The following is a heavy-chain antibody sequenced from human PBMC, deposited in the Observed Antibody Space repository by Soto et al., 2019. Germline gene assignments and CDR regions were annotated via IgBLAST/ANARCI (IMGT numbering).Heavy chain of an antibody. V-gene: IGHV1-3*01. CDR2: INAGNGNT. CDR1: GYPLNSYS. J-gene: IGHJ4*02. D-gene: IGHD6-13*01. CDR3: ARGQYSSSWYYFDD. Sequence: GALMKVSRKASGYPLNSYSMHWVRQAPGQRLEWMGWINAGNGNTKYSQKFQGRVTITRDTSASTAYMELSSLRSEDTAVYYCARGQYSSSWYYFDDWGQGTLVTVSS.